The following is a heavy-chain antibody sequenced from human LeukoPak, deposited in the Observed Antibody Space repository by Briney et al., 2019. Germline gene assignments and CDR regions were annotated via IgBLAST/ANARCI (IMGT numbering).Heavy chain of an antibody. J-gene: IGHJ4*02. CDR1: GGSISSYY. D-gene: IGHD2-15*01. CDR2: IYYSGST. CDR3: AIASRYGGIPIDY. Sequence: SETLSLTCTVSGGSISSYYWSWIRQPPGKGLEWIGYIYYSGSTNYNPSLKSRVTISVDTSKNQFSLKLSSVTAADTAVYYCAIASRYGGIPIDYWGQGTLVTVSS. V-gene: IGHV4-59*01.